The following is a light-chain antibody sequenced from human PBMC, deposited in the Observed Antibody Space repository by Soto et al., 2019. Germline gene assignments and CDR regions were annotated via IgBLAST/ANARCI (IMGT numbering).Light chain of an antibody. CDR1: QSVGSY. CDR3: HQRSNWPRS. CDR2: DAS. Sequence: EIVLTQSPATLSLSPGQRATLSCRASQSVGSYLAWYQQKPGQAPRLLILDASNRATGIPDRFSGSGSGTDFTLTISSLEPEDFAVYYCHQRSNWPRSFGQGTKLEIK. V-gene: IGKV3-11*01. J-gene: IGKJ2*01.